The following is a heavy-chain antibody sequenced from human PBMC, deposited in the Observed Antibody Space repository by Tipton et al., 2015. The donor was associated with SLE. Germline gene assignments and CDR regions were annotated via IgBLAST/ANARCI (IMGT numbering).Heavy chain of an antibody. CDR3: AKVAVAGNFDY. Sequence: SLRLSCAASGFTFDDYAIHWVRQAPGKGLEWVSGISWNSGSIGYADSVKGRFTISRDNAKNSLYLQMNSLRAEDTALYYCAKVAVAGNFDYWGQGTLVTVSS. V-gene: IGHV3-9*01. CDR2: ISWNSGSI. J-gene: IGHJ4*02. D-gene: IGHD1-14*01. CDR1: GFTFDDYA.